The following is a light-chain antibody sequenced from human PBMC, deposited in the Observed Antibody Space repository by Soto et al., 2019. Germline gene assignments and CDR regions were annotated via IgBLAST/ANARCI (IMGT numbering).Light chain of an antibody. J-gene: IGKJ1*01. Sequence: DIQMTQSPSSLSASVGDRVTITCRASQNINRNLNWYQQKPGKAPKLLIYDASSLQSGAPSTFSGSGSGTEFTLTITSLQTEDFATYYCQQYDMFGPGTKVDIK. V-gene: IGKV1-39*01. CDR1: QNINRN. CDR2: DAS. CDR3: QQYDM.